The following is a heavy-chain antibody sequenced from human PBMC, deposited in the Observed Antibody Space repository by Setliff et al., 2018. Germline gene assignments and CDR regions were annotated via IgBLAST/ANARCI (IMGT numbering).Heavy chain of an antibody. Sequence: PSETLSLTCSVSAPSVSSNDYFWVWIRQPPREWLHWIGTLYPSGFTYYNPSLRARVTISADSSKDELSLSLQSVTAADSAVYYCARLKVGNNWPGYWGQGTLVTVSS. V-gene: IGHV4-39*01. D-gene: IGHD1-1*01. CDR2: LYPSGFT. CDR1: APSVSSNDYF. CDR3: ARLKVGNNWPGY. J-gene: IGHJ4*02.